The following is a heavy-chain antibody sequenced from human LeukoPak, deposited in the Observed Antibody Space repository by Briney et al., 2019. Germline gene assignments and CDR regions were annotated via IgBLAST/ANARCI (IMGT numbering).Heavy chain of an antibody. D-gene: IGHD3-10*01. CDR2: IDWDDDK. CDR1: GFSLSTSGMC. J-gene: IGHJ6*03. CDR3: ARIRLSSAGSYYYYYYYMDV. V-gene: IGHV2-70*11. Sequence: SGPTLVNPTQTLTLTCTFSGFSLSTSGMCVSWIRQPPGKALEWLARIDWDDDKYYSTSLKTRLTISKDTSKNQVVLTMTNMDPVDTATYYCARIRLSSAGSYYYYYYYMDVWGKGTTVTVSS.